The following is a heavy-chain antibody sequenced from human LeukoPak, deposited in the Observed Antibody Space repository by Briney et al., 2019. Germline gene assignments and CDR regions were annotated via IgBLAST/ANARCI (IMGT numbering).Heavy chain of an antibody. D-gene: IGHD4-17*01. CDR2: IIPIFGTA. V-gene: IGHV1-69*13. J-gene: IGHJ4*02. Sequence: SVKVSCKASGGTFSSYAISWVRQAPGQGLEWMGGIIPIFGTANYAQKFQGRVTITADESTSTAYMGLSSLRSEDTAVYYCARVAHDYGDYPYTYYFDYWGQGTLVTVSS. CDR1: GGTFSSYA. CDR3: ARVAHDYGDYPYTYYFDY.